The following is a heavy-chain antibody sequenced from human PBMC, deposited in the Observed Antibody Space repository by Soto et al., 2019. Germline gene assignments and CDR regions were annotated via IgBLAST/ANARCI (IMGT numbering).Heavy chain of an antibody. J-gene: IGHJ6*02. V-gene: IGHV1-18*01. CDR2: ISGYNGNT. CDR3: AREGQALSSYYGMDV. CDR1: GYTFTNYG. Sequence: ASVKVSCKASGYTFTNYGFSWVRQAPGQGLEWMGWISGYNGNTKYAEKFQGRVTMTTDTSTSTAHMELRSLRSDDTAVYYCAREGQALSSYYGMDVWGQGTTVTVSS.